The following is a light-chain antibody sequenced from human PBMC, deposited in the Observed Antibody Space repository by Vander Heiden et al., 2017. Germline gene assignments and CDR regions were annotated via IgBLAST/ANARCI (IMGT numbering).Light chain of an antibody. Sequence: EIVMTQSPATLSVSPGERATLSCRASQSVGNNLGWYQQKPGHAPRLLIYGASTRATGIPARFSGSGSGTEFTLTISSLQSEDFAVYYCQQYNNWRTFGQGTKVVIK. CDR1: QSVGNN. CDR2: GAS. J-gene: IGKJ1*01. CDR3: QQYNNWRT. V-gene: IGKV3-15*01.